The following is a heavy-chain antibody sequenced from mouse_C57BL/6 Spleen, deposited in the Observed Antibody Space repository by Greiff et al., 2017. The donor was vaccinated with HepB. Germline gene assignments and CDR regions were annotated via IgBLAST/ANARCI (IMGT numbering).Heavy chain of an antibody. CDR3: ARGDYGSSYDWYFDV. CDR2: ISYSGST. CDR1: GYSITSGYD. D-gene: IGHD1-1*01. V-gene: IGHV3-1*01. Sequence: VQLKESGPGMVKPSQSLSLTCTVTGYSITSGYDWHWIRHFPGNKLEWMGYISYSGSTNYNPSLKSRISITHDTSKNHFFLKLNSVTTEDTATYYCARGDYGSSYDWYFDVWGTGTTVTVSS. J-gene: IGHJ1*03.